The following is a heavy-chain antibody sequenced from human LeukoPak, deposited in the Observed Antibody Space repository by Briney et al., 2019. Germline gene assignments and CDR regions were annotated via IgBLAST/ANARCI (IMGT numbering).Heavy chain of an antibody. CDR3: ASSRGYSYGPGGGMDV. D-gene: IGHD5-18*01. CDR2: IIPIFGTA. Sequence: SVKVSCKASGGTFSSYAISWVRQAPGQGLEWMGGIIPIFGTANYAQKFQGRVTITADESTSTAYMELSSLRSGDTAVYYCASSRGYSYGPGGGMDVWGQGTTVTVSS. CDR1: GGTFSSYA. J-gene: IGHJ6*02. V-gene: IGHV1-69*01.